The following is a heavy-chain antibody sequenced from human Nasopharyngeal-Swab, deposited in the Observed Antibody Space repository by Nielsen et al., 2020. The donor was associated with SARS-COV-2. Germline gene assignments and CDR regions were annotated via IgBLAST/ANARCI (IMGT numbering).Heavy chain of an antibody. CDR2: IIPIFGTA. CDR3: ARDLLPNYGDYEVDVSSGGY. J-gene: IGHJ4*02. V-gene: IGHV1-69*01. D-gene: IGHD4-17*01. Sequence: WVRQAPGQGLEWMGGIIPIFGTANYAQKFQGRVTITADESTSTAYMELSSLRSEDTAVYYCARDLLPNYGDYEVDVSSGGYWGQGTLVTVSS.